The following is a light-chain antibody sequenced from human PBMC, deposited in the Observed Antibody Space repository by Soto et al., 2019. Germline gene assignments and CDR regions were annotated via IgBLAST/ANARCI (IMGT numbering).Light chain of an antibody. V-gene: IGKV1-5*03. Sequence: DIQMTQSPFILSASVGDRVNITCRASQSISAWLAWYQQKPGKAPRLLIYKASTLTSGVPSRFSGSGSGTQFTLTISSLQPDDFAPYYCQQYNTYLCTFGQGTKLEIK. CDR3: QQYNTYLCT. CDR2: KAS. CDR1: QSISAW. J-gene: IGKJ2*02.